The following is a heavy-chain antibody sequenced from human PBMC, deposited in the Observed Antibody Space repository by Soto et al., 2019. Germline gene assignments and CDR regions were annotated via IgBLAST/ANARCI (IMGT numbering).Heavy chain of an antibody. CDR1: GYTFTSYA. Sequence: VQLVQSGAEVKQPGASVKVSCKASGYTFTSYAMHWVRQAPGQRLEWMGWINAGNGNTKYSQKFQGRVTITRDTSASTAYMELSSLRSEDTAVYYCARETHCSSTSCLYYYYGMDVWGQGTTVTVSS. V-gene: IGHV1-3*01. CDR3: ARETHCSSTSCLYYYYGMDV. J-gene: IGHJ6*02. CDR2: INAGNGNT. D-gene: IGHD2-2*01.